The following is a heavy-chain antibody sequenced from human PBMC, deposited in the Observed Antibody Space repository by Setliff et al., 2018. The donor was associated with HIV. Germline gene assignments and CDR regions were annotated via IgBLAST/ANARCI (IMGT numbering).Heavy chain of an antibody. D-gene: IGHD1-26*01. Sequence: VASVKVSCKTSGYTFIEDYIHWVRQAPGKGFEWMGRVDRAVSGAFVALQFQGRLFLGADTSTDTAYMELTGLTTEDAAMDFCATLRGIGRTLHWAQGTRVTVSS. CDR2: VDRAVSGA. V-gene: IGHV1-69-2*01. CDR1: GYTFIEDY. J-gene: IGHJ4*02. CDR3: ATLRGIGRTLH.